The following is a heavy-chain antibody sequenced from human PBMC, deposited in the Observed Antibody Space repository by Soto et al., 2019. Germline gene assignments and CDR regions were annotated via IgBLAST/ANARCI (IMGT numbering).Heavy chain of an antibody. D-gene: IGHD3-22*01. Sequence: PGGSLRLSCAASGFTFSSYWMSWVRQAPGKGLEWVANIKQDGSEKYYVDSVKGRFTISRDNAKSSLYLQMNSLRAEDTAVYYCARDYGSGYYYEYFQHWGQGTLVTVSS. CDR3: ARDYGSGYYYEYFQH. CDR1: GFTFSSYW. V-gene: IGHV3-7*05. J-gene: IGHJ1*01. CDR2: IKQDGSEK.